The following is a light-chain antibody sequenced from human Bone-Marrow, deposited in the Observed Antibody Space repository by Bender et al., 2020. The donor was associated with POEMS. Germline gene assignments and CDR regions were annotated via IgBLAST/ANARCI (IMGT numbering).Light chain of an antibody. CDR2: DVS. J-gene: IGLJ3*02. Sequence: QSALTQPASVSASPGQSVTISCTGTSSDIGGYVYVSWYKQVPGGVPKLLIYDVSSRLSGISDRFSGSKSGHTAYLTISGLQPGDEADYYCSSYSSSSQWVFGGGTKLTVL. V-gene: IGLV2-14*03. CDR1: SSDIGGYVY. CDR3: SSYSSSSQWV.